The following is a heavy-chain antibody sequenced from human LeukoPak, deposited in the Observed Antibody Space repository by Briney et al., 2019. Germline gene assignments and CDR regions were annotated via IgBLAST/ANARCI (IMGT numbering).Heavy chain of an antibody. CDR1: GYTFTSYG. Sequence: GASVKVSCKASGYTFTSYGISWVRQAPGQGLEWMGWISAYNGNTNYAQKLQGRVTMTTDTSTSTAHMELRSLRSDDTAVYYCARMAGQQLVRPDYWGQGTLVTVSS. CDR2: ISAYNGNT. D-gene: IGHD6-13*01. J-gene: IGHJ4*02. CDR3: ARMAGQQLVRPDY. V-gene: IGHV1-18*01.